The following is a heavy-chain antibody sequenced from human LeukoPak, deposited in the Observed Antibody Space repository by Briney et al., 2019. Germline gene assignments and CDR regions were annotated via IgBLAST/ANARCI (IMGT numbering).Heavy chain of an antibody. CDR2: ISSSSSTI. J-gene: IGHJ4*02. CDR1: EFTFITYW. Sequence: PGGSLRLSCAASEFTFITYWMSWVRQAPGKGLEWVSDISSSSSTIYYADSVKGRFTISRDNAKNSLYLEMNSLRAEDTAVYYCARTYYDFWSGYYSHEGNPFDYWGQGTLVTVSS. V-gene: IGHV3-48*01. CDR3: ARTYYDFWSGYYSHEGNPFDY. D-gene: IGHD3-3*01.